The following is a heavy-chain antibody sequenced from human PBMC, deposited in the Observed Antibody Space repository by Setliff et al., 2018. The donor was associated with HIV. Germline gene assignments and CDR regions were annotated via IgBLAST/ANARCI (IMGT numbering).Heavy chain of an antibody. D-gene: IGHD3-22*01. CDR1: GASISNSNSY. J-gene: IGHJ3*02. V-gene: IGHV4-61*02. Sequence: SETLSLTCTVYGASISNSNSYWGWIRQPPGKRLEWIGRIYISGSTNYNPSLKSRVTISLDTSRNQFSLKLNSVTAADTAVYYCAREDYYDSSGDAFDIWGQGTKVTVSS. CDR2: IYISGST. CDR3: AREDYYDSSGDAFDI.